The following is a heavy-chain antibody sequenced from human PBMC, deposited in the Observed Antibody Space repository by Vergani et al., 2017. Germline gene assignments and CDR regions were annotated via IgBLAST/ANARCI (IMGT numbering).Heavy chain of an antibody. J-gene: IGHJ4*02. V-gene: IGHV3-21*01. D-gene: IGHD5-12*01. CDR2: ISWNSGSI. CDR3: ARGGYDSVREPADY. Sequence: EVQLVESGGGLVKPGGSLRLSCAASGFTFSSYSMNWVRQAPGKGLEWVSGISWNSGSIGYADSVKGRFTISRDNAKNSLYLQMNSLRAEDTAVYYCARGGYDSVREPADYWGQGTLVTVSS. CDR1: GFTFSSYS.